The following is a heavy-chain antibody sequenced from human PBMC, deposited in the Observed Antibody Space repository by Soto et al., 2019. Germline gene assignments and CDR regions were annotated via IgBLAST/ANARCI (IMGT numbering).Heavy chain of an antibody. D-gene: IGHD6-13*01. CDR1: GYIFTGYS. Sequence: SVKVSCKPSGYIFTGYSLHWVRQAPGQGLEWMGWINPNNGDTIYAQKFQGRVTMTRDTSISTAYMELSRLRFDDTAVYYCAREGSAVLYLDYWGQGTLVTVSS. CDR3: AREGSAVLYLDY. J-gene: IGHJ4*02. CDR2: INPNNGDT. V-gene: IGHV1-2*02.